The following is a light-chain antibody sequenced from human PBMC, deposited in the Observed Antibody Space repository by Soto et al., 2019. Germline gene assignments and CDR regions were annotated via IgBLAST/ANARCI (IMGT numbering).Light chain of an antibody. CDR1: SSNIGAGYE. CDR2: ENN. V-gene: IGLV1-40*01. J-gene: IGLJ1*01. Sequence: QSVLTQPPSVSEAPGQRVTISCTGSSSNIGAGYEAHWYQQVPGTAPKLLIYENNKRPSGVPDRFAGSKSGTSASLAITGLPAEDEAEYYCQSYDSSLSGDVFGTGTKLTVL. CDR3: QSYDSSLSGDV.